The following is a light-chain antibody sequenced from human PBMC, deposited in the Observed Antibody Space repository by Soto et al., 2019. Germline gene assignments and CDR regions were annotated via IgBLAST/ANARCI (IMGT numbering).Light chain of an antibody. Sequence: QSVLTQPASVSGSPGQSITISCTGTSSDVGGYNFVSWYQHHPGKAPKLIIYDVTNRPSGISNRFSGSKSGNTASLTISWLRAEEEADYYCTSYTSSITYVFGTGTKVPV. CDR1: SSDVGGYNF. V-gene: IGLV2-14*03. CDR3: TSYTSSITYV. CDR2: DVT. J-gene: IGLJ1*01.